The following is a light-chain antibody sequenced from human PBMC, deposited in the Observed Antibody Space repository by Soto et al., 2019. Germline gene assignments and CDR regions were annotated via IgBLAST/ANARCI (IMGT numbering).Light chain of an antibody. V-gene: IGKV3-20*01. CDR1: QSVSSSY. J-gene: IGKJ4*01. CDR3: PQCDGSPRLT. Sequence: EIVLTQSPGTLSLSPGERATLSCRASQSVSSSYLAWYQQKPGQAPRLLIYGASSRATGIPDRFSGSGSGTDCTLTISRLEPEDFAVYSCPQCDGSPRLTCGGGTKLEIK. CDR2: GAS.